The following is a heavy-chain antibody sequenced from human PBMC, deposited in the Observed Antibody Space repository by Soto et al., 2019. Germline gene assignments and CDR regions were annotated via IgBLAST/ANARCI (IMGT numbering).Heavy chain of an antibody. J-gene: IGHJ4*02. V-gene: IGHV1-3*01. CDR1: GYTFTGYA. CDR2: INAGNGNT. Sequence: ASVKVSCKASGYTFTGYAMHWVRQAPGQRLEWMGWINAGNGNTKYSQKFQGRVTITRDTSASTAYIELSSLRSEDTAVYYCARAVAVAADFDYWGQGTPVTVSS. D-gene: IGHD6-19*01. CDR3: ARAVAVAADFDY.